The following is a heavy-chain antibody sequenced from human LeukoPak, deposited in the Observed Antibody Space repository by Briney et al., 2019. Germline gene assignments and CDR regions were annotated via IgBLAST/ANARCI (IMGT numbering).Heavy chain of an antibody. CDR3: VKGDSSGWY. V-gene: IGHV3-23*01. CDR2: IFGSGGPT. Sequence: GGSLRLSCAASGFSFSSFAMGWVRQAPGKGLEWVSSIFGSGGPTYYADSVKGRFTISRDNSKNTLYLQLNSLRAEDTALYYCVKGDSSGWYWGQGALVTVSS. J-gene: IGHJ4*02. CDR1: GFSFSSFA. D-gene: IGHD6-19*01.